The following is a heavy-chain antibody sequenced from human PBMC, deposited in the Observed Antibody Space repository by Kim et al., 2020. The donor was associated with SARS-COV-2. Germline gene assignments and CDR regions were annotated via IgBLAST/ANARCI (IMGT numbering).Heavy chain of an antibody. CDR1: GYTFTSYA. D-gene: IGHD1-26*01. CDR2: INTNTGNP. CDR3: ASPIVYSGIRWYYYYGMDV. J-gene: IGHJ6*02. V-gene: IGHV7-4-1*02. Sequence: ASVKVSCKASGYTFTSYAMNWVRLAPGQGLEWMGWINTNTGNPTYAQGFTGRFVFSLDTSVSTAYLQISSLKAEDTAVYYCASPIVYSGIRWYYYYGMDVWGQGTTVTVSS.